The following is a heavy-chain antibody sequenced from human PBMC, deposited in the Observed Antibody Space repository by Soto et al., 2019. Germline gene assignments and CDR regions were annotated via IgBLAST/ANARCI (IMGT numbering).Heavy chain of an antibody. CDR2: IFYTGSP. Sequence: SETLSLTCTVSGGSISSGDYYWTWIRQPPGKGLEWIGFIFYTGSPYYNPSLKSRVDISVDTSKNQFSLNLTSVTAADTAMYYCARTAAPGKYYYGVDVWGQGTTVTVSS. D-gene: IGHD6-13*01. CDR3: ARTAAPGKYYYGVDV. V-gene: IGHV4-30-4*01. J-gene: IGHJ6*02. CDR1: GGSISSGDYY.